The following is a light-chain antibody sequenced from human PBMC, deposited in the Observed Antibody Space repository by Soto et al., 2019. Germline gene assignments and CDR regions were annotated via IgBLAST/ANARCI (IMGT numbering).Light chain of an antibody. CDR3: CSYAGSSTL. Sequence: QSALTQPASVSGSPAQSITISCTGTSSDVGGYNLVSWYQQHPGKAPKLMMYEGSKRPSGVSNRFSGSMSGNTASLTISGLQAEDEADYYCCSYAGSSTLFGGGTKLTVL. J-gene: IGLJ2*01. CDR1: SSDVGGYNL. V-gene: IGLV2-23*01. CDR2: EGS.